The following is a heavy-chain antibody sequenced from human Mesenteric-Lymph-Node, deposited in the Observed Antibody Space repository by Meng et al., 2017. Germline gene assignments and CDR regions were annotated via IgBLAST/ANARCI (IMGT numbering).Heavy chain of an antibody. CDR2: MNSDGSYT. CDR1: GFTFSDYW. D-gene: IGHD7-27*01. J-gene: IGHJ4*02. Sequence: VGSGGGLVQPGGSVTLSCAASGFTFSDYWFHWVRQAPGKGLVWVSRMNSDGSYTTYADSVKGRFTISRDNAKNTLYLQMNSLRAEDTAVYYCAKPNWGSFDYWGQGTLVTVSS. V-gene: IGHV3-74*01. CDR3: AKPNWGSFDY.